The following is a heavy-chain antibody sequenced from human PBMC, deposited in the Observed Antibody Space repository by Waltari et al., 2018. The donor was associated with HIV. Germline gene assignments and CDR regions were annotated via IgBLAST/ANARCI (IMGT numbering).Heavy chain of an antibody. J-gene: IGHJ3*02. CDR1: GFTFADYA. Sequence: EVQLVESGGVVVQPGGSLRLSCAASGFTFADYAMHWVRQAPGKGLELVSLISWDGGSTYYADSVKGRFTISRDNSKNSLYLQMNSLRAEDTALYYCSTYGDSEAFDIWGQGTMVTVSS. V-gene: IGHV3-43D*03. D-gene: IGHD4-17*01. CDR3: STYGDSEAFDI. CDR2: ISWDGGST.